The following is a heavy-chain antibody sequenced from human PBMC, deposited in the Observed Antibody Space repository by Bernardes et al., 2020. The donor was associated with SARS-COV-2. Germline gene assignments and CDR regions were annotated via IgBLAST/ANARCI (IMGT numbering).Heavy chain of an antibody. CDR1: GGSISSYY. Sequence: SETLSLTCTVSGGSISSYYWSWIRQPPGKGLEWIGYIYYSGSTNYNPSLKSRFTISVDTSKNQFSLKLISVTVADTAVYYCARSNMRWDLLVGSTFTSQNNWFNPWGQGTLVTVSS. CDR2: IYYSGST. V-gene: IGHV4-59*08. D-gene: IGHD1-26*01. CDR3: ARSNMRWDLLVGSTFTSQNNWFNP. J-gene: IGHJ5*02.